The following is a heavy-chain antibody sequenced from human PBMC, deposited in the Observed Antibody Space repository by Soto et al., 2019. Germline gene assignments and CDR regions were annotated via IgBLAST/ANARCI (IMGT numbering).Heavy chain of an antibody. CDR3: AKTGTTVDYYYYMDV. Sequence: GGSLRLSCAASGFTFDDYAMHWVRQAPGKGLEWVSGISWNSGSIGYADSVKGRFTISRDNAKNSLYLQMNSLRAEDTALYYCAKTGTTVDYYYYMDVWGKGTTVTVSS. CDR1: GFTFDDYA. J-gene: IGHJ6*03. V-gene: IGHV3-9*01. D-gene: IGHD1-7*01. CDR2: ISWNSGSI.